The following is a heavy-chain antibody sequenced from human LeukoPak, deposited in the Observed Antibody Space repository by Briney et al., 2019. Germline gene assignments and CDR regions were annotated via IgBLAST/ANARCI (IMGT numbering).Heavy chain of an antibody. CDR2: INHSGST. CDR1: GGSFSGYY. J-gene: IGHJ5*02. V-gene: IGHV4-34*01. D-gene: IGHD2-2*01. Sequence: SETLSLTCAVCGGSFSGYYWSWIRQPPGKGLEWIGEINHSGSTNYNPSLKSRVTISVDTSKNQFSLKLSSVTAADTAVYYCARGVPRAFKFDPWGQGTLVTVSS. CDR3: ARGVPRAFKFDP.